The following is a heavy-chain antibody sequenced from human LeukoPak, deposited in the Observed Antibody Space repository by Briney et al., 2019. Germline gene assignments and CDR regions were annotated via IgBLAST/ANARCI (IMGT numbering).Heavy chain of an antibody. CDR3: ARDWWDYYDSSGYYYYFDY. V-gene: IGHV4-39*07. CDR2: IYYSGST. CDR1: GGSISSGSYY. Sequence: SETLSLTCTVSGGSISSGSYYWGWIRQPPGKGLEWIGSIYYSGSTYYNPSLKSRVTISVDTSKNQFSLKLSSVTAADTAVYYCARDWWDYYDSSGYYYYFDYWGQGTLVTVSS. D-gene: IGHD3-22*01. J-gene: IGHJ4*02.